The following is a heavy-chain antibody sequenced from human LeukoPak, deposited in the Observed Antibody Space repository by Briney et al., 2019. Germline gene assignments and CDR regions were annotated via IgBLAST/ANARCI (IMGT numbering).Heavy chain of an antibody. J-gene: IGHJ4*02. CDR2: IYHSGST. CDR1: GGSISSSNW. CDR3: ARVGLYSSSFDY. V-gene: IGHV4-4*02. Sequence: SETLSLTCTVSGGSISSSNWWSWVRQPPGKGLEWIGEIYHSGSTNYNPSLKSRVTISVDKSKNQFSLKLSSVTAADTAVYYCARVGLYSSSFDYWGQGTLVTVSS. D-gene: IGHD6-13*01.